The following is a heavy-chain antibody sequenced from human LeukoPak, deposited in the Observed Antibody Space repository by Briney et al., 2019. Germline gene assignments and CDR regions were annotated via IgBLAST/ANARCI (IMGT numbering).Heavy chain of an antibody. V-gene: IGHV3-74*01. CDR3: ARVTHYFASGSLVIYYFDY. CDR1: GFTFNNYW. D-gene: IGHD3-10*01. CDR2: INYDGSST. J-gene: IGHJ4*02. Sequence: QPGGSLRLSCAVSGFTFNNYWMHWVLQAPGKGLVWVSRINYDGSSTTYADSVKGRFTISRDNAKHTLYLQMNSLRAEDTAVYYCARVTHYFASGSLVIYYFDYWGQGTLVTVSS.